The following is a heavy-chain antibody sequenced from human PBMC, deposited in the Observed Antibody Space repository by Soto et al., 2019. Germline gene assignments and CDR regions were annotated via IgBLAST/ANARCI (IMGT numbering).Heavy chain of an antibody. V-gene: IGHV3-20*04. CDR1: GFTFDDYG. CDR3: ARDFGSSGYYQYFDY. D-gene: IGHD3-22*01. CDR2: INWNGGST. J-gene: IGHJ4*02. Sequence: SGGSLRLSCAASGFTFDDYGMSWVRQAPGKGLEWVSGINWNGGSTGYADSVKGRFTISRDNAKNSLYLQMNSLRAEDTALYYCARDFGSSGYYQYFDYWGQGTLVTVSS.